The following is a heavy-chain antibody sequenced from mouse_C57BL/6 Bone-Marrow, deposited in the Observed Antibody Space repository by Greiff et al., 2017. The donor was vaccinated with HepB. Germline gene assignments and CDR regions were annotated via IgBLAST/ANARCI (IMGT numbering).Heavy chain of an antibody. V-gene: IGHV1-55*01. Sequence: QVQLQQPGAELVKPGASVKMSCKASGYTFTSYWITWVKQRPGQGLEWIGDIYPGSGSTNYNEKFKSKATLTVDKSSSTAYMQLSSLTSEDSAVYYCAGLLRYPGKDVWGTGTTVTVSS. CDR1: GYTFTSYW. CDR2: IYPGSGST. J-gene: IGHJ1*03. D-gene: IGHD1-1*01. CDR3: AGLLRYPGKDV.